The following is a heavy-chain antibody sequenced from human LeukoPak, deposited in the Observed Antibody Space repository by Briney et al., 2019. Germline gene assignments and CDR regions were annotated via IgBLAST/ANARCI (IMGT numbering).Heavy chain of an antibody. CDR3: ARLTWTPYYYGMDV. CDR1: GGSISSYY. Sequence: SETLSLTCTVSGGSISSYYWSWIRQPPGKGLEWIGYIYYSGSTNYNPSLKSRVTISVDTSKNQFSLKLSSVTAADTAVYYCARLTWTPYYYGMDVWGQGTTVTVS. D-gene: IGHD3/OR15-3a*01. CDR2: IYYSGST. J-gene: IGHJ6*02. V-gene: IGHV4-59*08.